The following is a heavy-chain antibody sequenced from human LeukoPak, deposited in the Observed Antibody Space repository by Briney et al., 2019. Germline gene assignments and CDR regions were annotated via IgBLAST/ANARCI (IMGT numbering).Heavy chain of an antibody. CDR3: TTDDYSTYYYYYYMDV. V-gene: IGHV3-15*01. CDR2: IKSKTDGGTT. Sequence: GGSLRLSCAASGFTFSNAWMSWVRQAPGKGLEWVGRIKSKTDGGTTDYAAPVKGRFTISRDDSKNTLYLQMNSLKTEDAAVYYCTTDDYSTYYYYYYMDVWGKGTTVTVSS. J-gene: IGHJ6*03. CDR1: GFTFSNAW. D-gene: IGHD4-11*01.